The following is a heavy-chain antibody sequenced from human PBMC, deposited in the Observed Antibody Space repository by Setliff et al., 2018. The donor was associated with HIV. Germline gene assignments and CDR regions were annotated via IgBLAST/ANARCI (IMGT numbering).Heavy chain of an antibody. CDR2: INAVTGNT. CDR3: ARGSAVGWEVLRTDY. D-gene: IGHD1-26*01. V-gene: IGHV1-3*01. Sequence: ASVKVSCQASGYTFNGYAIHWVRQAPGQRLEWMGWINAVTGNTKYSQKFQGRVTITKDTSASTAYMELSRLGSEDTAVYYCARGSAVGWEVLRTDYWGQGTLVTVSS. J-gene: IGHJ4*02. CDR1: GYTFNGYA.